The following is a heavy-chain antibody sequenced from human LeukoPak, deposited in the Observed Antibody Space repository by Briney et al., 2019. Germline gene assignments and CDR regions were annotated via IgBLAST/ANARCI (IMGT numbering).Heavy chain of an antibody. CDR1: GGSISSNY. J-gene: IGHJ4*02. CDR2: IWPSGST. Sequence: SETQSLTCTVSGGSISSNYWSWLRQPPGKGLEWIGYIWPSGSTNYNPSLSGRVAISLDKSRNHFTLMVTAVTAADTAFYYCARKGPEHLPTYFDHWGRGILVTVSS. D-gene: IGHD2-21*01. CDR3: ARKGPEHLPTYFDH. V-gene: IGHV4-4*08.